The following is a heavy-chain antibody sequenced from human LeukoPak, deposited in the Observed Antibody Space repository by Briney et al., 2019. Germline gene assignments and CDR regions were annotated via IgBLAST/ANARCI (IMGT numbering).Heavy chain of an antibody. J-gene: IGHJ5*02. CDR1: GYTFTSYD. D-gene: IGHD3-9*01. CDR2: MNPNSGNT. Sequence: ASVKVSCKASGYTFTSYDINWVRQATGQGLEWMGWMNPNSGNTGYAQKFQGRVTITRNTSISTAYMELSSLRSEDTAVYYCARGRPLIPLGLRYFDWPLRGNWFDPWGQGTLVTVSS. CDR3: ARGRPLIPLGLRYFDWPLRGNWFDP. V-gene: IGHV1-8*03.